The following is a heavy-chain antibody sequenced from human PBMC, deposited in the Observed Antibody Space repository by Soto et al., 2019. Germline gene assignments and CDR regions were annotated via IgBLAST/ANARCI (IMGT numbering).Heavy chain of an antibody. V-gene: IGHV4-4*02. J-gene: IGHJ5*02. D-gene: IGHD2-15*01. CDR2: IYHSGST. CDR3: ASVYCSGGSCYPNWFAP. CDR1: SGSISSSNW. Sequence: SETLSLTCAVSSGSISSSNWWSWVRQPPGKGLEWIGEIYHSGSTNYNPSLKSRVTISVDKSKNQFSLKLSSVTAADTAVYYCASVYCSGGSCYPNWFAPWGQGTLVTVSS.